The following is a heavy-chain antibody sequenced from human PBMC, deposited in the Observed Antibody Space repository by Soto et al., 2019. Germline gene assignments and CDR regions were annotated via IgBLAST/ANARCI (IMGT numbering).Heavy chain of an antibody. CDR3: ARSLGLLWFGEPSYGMDV. D-gene: IGHD3-10*01. Sequence: QVQLVQSGAEVKKPGSSVKVSCKASGGTFSSYAISWVRQAPGQGLEWMGGIIPIFGTANYAQKFQGRVTITADESTSTAYMELSSLRSEDTAVYYCARSLGLLWFGEPSYGMDVWGQETTVTVSS. J-gene: IGHJ6*02. CDR1: GGTFSSYA. CDR2: IIPIFGTA. V-gene: IGHV1-69*01.